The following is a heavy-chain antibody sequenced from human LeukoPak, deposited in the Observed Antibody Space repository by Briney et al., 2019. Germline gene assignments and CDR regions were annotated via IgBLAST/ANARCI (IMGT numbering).Heavy chain of an antibody. Sequence: GASVKVSCKASGYTFTGHYMHWVRQAPGQGLEWMGWINPNTGGTKYAQKFQGRVTMTRDTSISTAYMELSRLRSDDTAVYFCARGKSRLVDFYYMDVWGKGTTVTVSS. CDR1: GYTFTGHY. CDR3: ARGKSRLVDFYYMDV. CDR2: INPNTGGT. V-gene: IGHV1-2*02. D-gene: IGHD1-26*01. J-gene: IGHJ6*03.